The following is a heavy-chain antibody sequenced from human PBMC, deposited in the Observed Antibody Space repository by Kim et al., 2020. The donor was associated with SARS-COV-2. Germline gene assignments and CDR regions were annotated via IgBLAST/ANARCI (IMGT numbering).Heavy chain of an antibody. D-gene: IGHD3-10*01. CDR3: ARHSRSLNYFDN. J-gene: IGHJ4*02. V-gene: IGHV5-10-1*01. CDR1: GYDFGDYF. CDR2: IDSSDSWT. Sequence: GESLKISCKSSGYDFGDYFITWVRQMPGKGLEWMGRIDSSDSWTDYSPSFRGHVTLSSDKSLGTASLQWSSLRASDTALYYCARHSRSLNYFDNWGQGTLVIVSS.